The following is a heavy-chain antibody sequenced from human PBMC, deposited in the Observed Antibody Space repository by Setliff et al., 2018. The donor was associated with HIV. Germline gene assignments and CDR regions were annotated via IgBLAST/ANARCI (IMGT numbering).Heavy chain of an antibody. V-gene: IGHV4-59*04. J-gene: IGHJ6*03. CDR3: ARGRGGNYNYYYYYMDV. Sequence: SETLSLTCTVSGGSITGYFWGWIRQPPGKGLEWIGSLYHSGTNFYNPSLKSRVTISLDTSTNRFSLKLNSVTAADTAVYYCARGRGGNYNYYYYYMDVWGKGTTVTVSS. CDR2: LYHSGTN. CDR1: GGSITGYF. D-gene: IGHD2-21*02.